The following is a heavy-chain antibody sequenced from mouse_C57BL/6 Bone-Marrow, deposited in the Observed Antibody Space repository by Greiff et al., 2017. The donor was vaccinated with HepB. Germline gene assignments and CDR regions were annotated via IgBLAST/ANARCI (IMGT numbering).Heavy chain of an antibody. V-gene: IGHV5-6*01. CDR3: ARRDYYGSSHYAMDY. J-gene: IGHJ4*01. CDR1: GFTFSSYG. CDR2: ISSGGSYT. D-gene: IGHD1-1*01. Sequence: EVQRVESGGDLVKPGGSLKLSCAASGFTFSSYGMSWVRQTPDKRLEWVATISSGGSYTYYPDSVKGRFTISRDNAKNTLYLQMSSLKSEDTAMYYWARRDYYGSSHYAMDYWGQGTSVTVSS.